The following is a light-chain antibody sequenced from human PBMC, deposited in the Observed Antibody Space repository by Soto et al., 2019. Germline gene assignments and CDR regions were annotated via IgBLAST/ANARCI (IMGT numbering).Light chain of an antibody. CDR1: SGHSSYA. Sequence: QSVLTQSPSASASLGASVRLTCTLSSGHSSYAIAWHQQQPEKGPRYLMKLNSDGSHYKGDGIPDRFSGSSSGAERYLTISSLRSEDEADYYCQTWGTAIRVFGGGTKLTVL. CDR2: LNSDGSH. V-gene: IGLV4-69*01. CDR3: QTWGTAIRV. J-gene: IGLJ2*01.